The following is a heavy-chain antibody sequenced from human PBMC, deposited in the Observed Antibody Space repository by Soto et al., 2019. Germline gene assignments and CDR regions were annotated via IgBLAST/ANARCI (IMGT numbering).Heavy chain of an antibody. CDR2: IIPIFGTA. CDR1: GGTFSSYA. D-gene: IGHD3-22*01. Sequence: GASVKVSCKASGGTFSSYAISWVRQAPGQGLEWMGGIIPIFGTANYAQKFQGRVTITADESTSTAYMELSSLRSEDTAVYYCYDSSGYYHQPDAFDIWGQGTMVTVSS. CDR3: YDSSGYYHQPDAFDI. V-gene: IGHV1-69*13. J-gene: IGHJ3*02.